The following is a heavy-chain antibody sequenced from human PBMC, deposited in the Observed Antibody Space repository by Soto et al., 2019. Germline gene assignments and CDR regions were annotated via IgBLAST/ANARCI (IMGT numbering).Heavy chain of an antibody. CDR1: GYKFSSQA. D-gene: IGHD3-3*01. CDR2: MNAGNGNT. J-gene: IGHJ4*02. V-gene: IGHV1-3*01. Sequence: ASVKVSCKASGYKFSSQAMHWVRQAPGQRREWMGWMNAGNGNTIYSQHFQSRVAITRYTSASTAYMELSTLRSADTAVYYCASDGARISVFRVVYYFDYWGQGTLVTVSS. CDR3: ASDGARISVFRVVYYFDY.